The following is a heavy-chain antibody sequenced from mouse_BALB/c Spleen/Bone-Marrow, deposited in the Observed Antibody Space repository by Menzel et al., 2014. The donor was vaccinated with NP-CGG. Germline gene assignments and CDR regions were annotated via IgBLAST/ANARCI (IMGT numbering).Heavy chain of an antibody. CDR2: INPGNGGX. D-gene: IGHD1-1*01. Sequence: QAQLQHSGAELGKPGPSVKLSCKASGYTLTSYGMHGVKQGPGQGLEWIGEINPGNGGXNYNEKFKSKATLTVDKSSSTAYMQLSSLTSEDSAVYYCAPYYYGSSYGFYWYFDVWGAGTTVTVSS. J-gene: IGHJ1*01. CDR3: APYYYGSSYGFYWYFDV. V-gene: IGHV1S81*02. CDR1: GYTLTSYG.